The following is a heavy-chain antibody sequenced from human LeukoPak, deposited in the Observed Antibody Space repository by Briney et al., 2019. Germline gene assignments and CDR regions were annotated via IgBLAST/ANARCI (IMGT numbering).Heavy chain of an antibody. J-gene: IGHJ5*02. CDR3: ARVMAARQDNWFDP. V-gene: IGHV1-2*02. CDR1: GYTFTGYY. CDR2: INPNSGGT. Sequence: ASVKVSCKASGYTFTGYYMHWVRQAPGQGLEWMGWINPNSGGTNYAQKFQGRVTMTRDTYISTAYMELSRLRSDDTAVYYCARVMAARQDNWFDPWGQGTLVTVSS. D-gene: IGHD6-6*01.